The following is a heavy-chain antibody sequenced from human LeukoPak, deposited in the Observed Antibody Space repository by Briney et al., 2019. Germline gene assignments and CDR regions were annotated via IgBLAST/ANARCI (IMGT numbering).Heavy chain of an antibody. J-gene: IGHJ4*02. Sequence: PSETLSLTCSVSGGSISTSNYFWGWIRQPPGKGLEWIGSIFYSGNTYYNPSLKSRVTISVDTSKNQFSLKLSSVTAADTAVYYCVSSLGHLVPAPYYFDYWGQGTLVTVPS. CDR1: GGSISTSNYF. V-gene: IGHV4-39*01. CDR3: VSSLGHLVPAPYYFDY. CDR2: IFYSGNT. D-gene: IGHD6-6*01.